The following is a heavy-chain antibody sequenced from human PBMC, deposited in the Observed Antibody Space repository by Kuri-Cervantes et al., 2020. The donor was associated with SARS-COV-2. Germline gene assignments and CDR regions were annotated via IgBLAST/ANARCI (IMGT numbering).Heavy chain of an antibody. Sequence: ASVKVSCKASGYTFTGYYMHWVRQAPGQGLEWMGWINPNSGGTNYAQKFQGRVTMTRDTSISTAYMELSRLRSDDTAVYYCARVAMAVYYFDYWGQGTLVTVSS. CDR1: GYTFTGYY. D-gene: IGHD5-18*01. V-gene: IGHV1-2*02. CDR2: INPNSGGT. CDR3: ARVAMAVYYFDY. J-gene: IGHJ4*02.